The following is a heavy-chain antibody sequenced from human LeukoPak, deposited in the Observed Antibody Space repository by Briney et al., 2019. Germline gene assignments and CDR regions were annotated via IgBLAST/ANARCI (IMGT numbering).Heavy chain of an antibody. CDR1: GYSISSGYY. CDR2: IYHSGST. D-gene: IGHD3-10*01. Sequence: PSETLSLTCTVSGYSISSGYYWGWIRQPPGKGLEWIGSIYHSGSTYYNPSLKSRVTISQDTSRNQFSLKLNSVTAADTAVYYCAKSNGYGLVDIWGQGTMVTVSS. CDR3: AKSNGYGLVDI. V-gene: IGHV4-38-2*02. J-gene: IGHJ3*02.